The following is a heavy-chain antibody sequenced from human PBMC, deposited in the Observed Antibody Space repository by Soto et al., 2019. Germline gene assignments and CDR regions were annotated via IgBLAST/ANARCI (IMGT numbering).Heavy chain of an antibody. J-gene: IGHJ4*02. CDR3: AKDRGSGYLDY. Sequence: QVQLVESGGAVVQPGRSLRLSCAASGFTFSSYGMHWVRQAPGKGLEWVAVISYDGSNKYYADSVKGRFTISRDNSKNTLYLQMNSLRAEDTAVYYCAKDRGSGYLDYWGQGTLVTVSS. CDR2: ISYDGSNK. CDR1: GFTFSSYG. V-gene: IGHV3-30*18. D-gene: IGHD1-26*01.